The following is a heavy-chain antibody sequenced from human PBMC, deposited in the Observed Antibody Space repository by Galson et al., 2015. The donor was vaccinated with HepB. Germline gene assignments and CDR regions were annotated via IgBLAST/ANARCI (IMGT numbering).Heavy chain of an antibody. V-gene: IGHV5-51*03. CDR2: IYPGDSDT. D-gene: IGHD3-16*02. CDR3: ARKGSGITFGGVIVDPGMDV. CDR1: GYSFTSYW. Sequence: QSGAEVKKPGESLKISCKGSGYSFTSYWIGWVRQMPGKGLEWMGIIYPGDSDTRYSPSFQGQVTISADKSISTAYLQWSSLKASDTAMYYCARKGSGITFGGVIVDPGMDVWGQGTTVTVSS. J-gene: IGHJ6*02.